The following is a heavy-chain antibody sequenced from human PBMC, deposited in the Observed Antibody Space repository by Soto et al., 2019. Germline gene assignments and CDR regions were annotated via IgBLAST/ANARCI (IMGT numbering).Heavy chain of an antibody. Sequence: SDTLSLTCTVSCGSISSSSYYWVLSRQPPGKGLEWIGSIYYSGSTYYNPSLKSRVTISVDTSKNQFSLKLSSVTAADTAVYYCAGAIFYDSSGYYYYWGQGTLVTVSS. CDR3: AGAIFYDSSGYYYY. J-gene: IGHJ4*02. CDR1: CGSISSSSYY. CDR2: IYYSGST. D-gene: IGHD3-22*01. V-gene: IGHV4-39*01.